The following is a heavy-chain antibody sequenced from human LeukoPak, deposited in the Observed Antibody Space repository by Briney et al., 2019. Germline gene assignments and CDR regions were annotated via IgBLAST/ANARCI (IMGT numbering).Heavy chain of an antibody. CDR3: ARGSIVATFDY. Sequence: GGSLRLSCAASTFTFSDYNMNWVRQAPGKGLEWVSHISSRSSTIYFADSVKGRFTISRDNAKNSLYLQMNSLRAEDTAVYYCARGSIVATFDYWGQGTLVTVSS. J-gene: IGHJ4*02. CDR1: TFTFSDYN. V-gene: IGHV3-48*01. D-gene: IGHD5-12*01. CDR2: ISSRSSTI.